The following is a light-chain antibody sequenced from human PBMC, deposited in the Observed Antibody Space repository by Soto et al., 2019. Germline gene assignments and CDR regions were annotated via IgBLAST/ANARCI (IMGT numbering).Light chain of an antibody. CDR2: DAS. CDR1: QSVSSSF. Sequence: EIVLTQSPGTLSLSPWERATLSCRASQSVSSSFLAWYQQKPGQAPRLLLFDASDRATGIPARFSGSGAGTDLNLTLSSLEPEDFAVSYWQHRSNWPPTITFGQGTRLEIK. V-gene: IGKV3D-20*02. J-gene: IGKJ5*01. CDR3: QHRSNWPPTIT.